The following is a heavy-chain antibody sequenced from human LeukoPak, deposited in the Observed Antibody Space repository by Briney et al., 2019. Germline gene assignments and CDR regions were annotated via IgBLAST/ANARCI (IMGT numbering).Heavy chain of an antibody. CDR1: GFAFSTFW. V-gene: IGHV3-7*04. Sequence: PGGPLRLSCAASGFAFSTFWMGWVRQPPGNGLEWVANIKQDGSEKSYADSLKARFTISRDNGKNSLYLQMNSLRADDTAVYYCAGWDRSHWFDYWGQGTLVTVSS. CDR3: AGWDRSHWFDY. CDR2: IKQDGSEK. J-gene: IGHJ4*02. D-gene: IGHD1-1*01.